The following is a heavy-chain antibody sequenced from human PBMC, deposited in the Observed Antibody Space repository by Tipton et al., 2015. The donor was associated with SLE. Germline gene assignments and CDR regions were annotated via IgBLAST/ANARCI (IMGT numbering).Heavy chain of an antibody. CDR3: ARGRGLNSDISAFGN. V-gene: IGHV4-34*01. Sequence: TLSLTCAVNGGSFRGYYWNWVRQSPGKGLEWIGQINHGGTASYNPSLQSRVTLSVDTSKNQFTLSLSFVTAADTAVYYCARGRGLNSDISAFGNWGQGALVSVSS. D-gene: IGHD3-16*01. CDR1: GGSFRGYY. J-gene: IGHJ4*02. CDR2: INHGGTA.